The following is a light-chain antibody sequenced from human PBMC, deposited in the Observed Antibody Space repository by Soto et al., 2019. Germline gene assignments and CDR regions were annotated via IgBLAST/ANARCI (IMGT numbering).Light chain of an antibody. V-gene: IGKV2-30*01. Sequence: DVVMTQSPLSLPVTLGQPASISCRSSQSLVYSDGNTYLNWFQQRPGQSPRRLIYKVSNRDSGVPDRFSGSGSGTDFTLKISRVEAEDVGVDYCMQGTHWPRGYTFGQGTKLEIK. CDR2: KVS. J-gene: IGKJ2*01. CDR3: MQGTHWPRGYT. CDR1: QSLVYSDGNTY.